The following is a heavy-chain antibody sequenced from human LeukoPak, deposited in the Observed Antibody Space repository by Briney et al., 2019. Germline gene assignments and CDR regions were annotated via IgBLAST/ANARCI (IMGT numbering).Heavy chain of an antibody. D-gene: IGHD6-13*01. CDR3: ARKGPAAADTYFDY. V-gene: IGHV3-30*04. CDR2: ISYDGSNK. J-gene: IGHJ4*02. CDR1: GFTFSSYA. Sequence: GRSLRLSCAASGFTFSSYAMHWVRQAPGKGLEWVAVISYDGSNKYYADSVKGRFTISRDNSKNTLYLQMNSLRAEDTAVYYCARKGPAAADTYFDYWGQGTLVTVSS.